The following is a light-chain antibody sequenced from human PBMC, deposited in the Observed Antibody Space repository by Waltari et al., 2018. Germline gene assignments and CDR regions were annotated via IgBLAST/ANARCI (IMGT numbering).Light chain of an antibody. CDR3: QQRRNWPLT. Sequence: DIVLTQSPAILSLSPGERASLSCGASQSVTNYLAWYQQKPGQAPRLLIYDTSNRATGIPARFSGSGFATDFTLTISSLEPDDFAVYYCQQRRNWPLTFGGGTKVEIK. J-gene: IGKJ4*01. CDR2: DTS. V-gene: IGKV3-11*01. CDR1: QSVTNY.